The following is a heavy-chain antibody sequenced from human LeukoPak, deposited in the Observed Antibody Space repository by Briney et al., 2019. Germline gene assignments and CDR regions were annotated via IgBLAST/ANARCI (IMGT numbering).Heavy chain of an antibody. V-gene: IGHV3-23*01. J-gene: IGHJ4*02. CDR2: ISGTAENT. CDR1: GFTFSTYA. D-gene: IGHD3-10*01. Sequence: GGSLRLSCKASGFTFSTYAMSWVRQAPGKGLEWVSAISGTAENTYYADSVKGRFSISRDNSRNTVHLQMNSLRPEDTAVYYCANQRGGFWGQGTLVTVSS. CDR3: ANQRGGF.